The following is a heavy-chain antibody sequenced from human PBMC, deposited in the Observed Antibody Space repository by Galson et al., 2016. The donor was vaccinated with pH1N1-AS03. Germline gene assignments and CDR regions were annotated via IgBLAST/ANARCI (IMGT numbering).Heavy chain of an antibody. Sequence: SLRLSCAASGFTFSGYSMNWVRQTPGKGLEWVSSISSTGDYIYSSDALQGRFTISRDNAKNSLYLQMNSLRADDTAVYYCARARPRDCSGTSCFVRYFDHWGQGTLVTVSS. CDR3: ARARPRDCSGTSCFVRYFDH. CDR1: GFTFSGYS. J-gene: IGHJ4*02. D-gene: IGHD2-2*01. CDR2: ISSTGDYI. V-gene: IGHV3-21*01.